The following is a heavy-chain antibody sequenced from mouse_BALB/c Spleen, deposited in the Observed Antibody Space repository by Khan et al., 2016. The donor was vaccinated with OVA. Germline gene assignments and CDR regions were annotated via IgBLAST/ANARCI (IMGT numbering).Heavy chain of an antibody. CDR1: GFSLTSYG. J-gene: IGHJ2*01. CDR3: ARRVAI. CDR2: IWAGGST. V-gene: IGHV2-9*02. Sequence: QVQLKESGPGLVAPSQSLSLTCTVSGFSLTSYGVHWVRQPPGKGLEWLGVIWAGGSTNYNTALMSRLTISTDNSKRQVFLKLNSLQIDATTIYYCARRVAIWGQGTTLTVSS. D-gene: IGHD1-2*01.